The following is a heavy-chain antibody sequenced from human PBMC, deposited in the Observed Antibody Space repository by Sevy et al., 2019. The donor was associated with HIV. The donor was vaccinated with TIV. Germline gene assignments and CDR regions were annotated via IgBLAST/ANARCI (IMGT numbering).Heavy chain of an antibody. J-gene: IGHJ6*02. CDR3: ARHVDSLMVRVFYGMDV. Sequence: GGSLRLSCEASGFTFNKYAMSWVRQAPGKGLEWVSSLSGSGSRTYYADSVRVRFTISRDNSRNTLYLEVDSLRVEDTGVYYCARHVDSLMVRVFYGMDVWGQGTTVTVSS. D-gene: IGHD5-18*01. CDR2: LSGSGSRT. V-gene: IGHV3-23*01. CDR1: GFTFNKYA.